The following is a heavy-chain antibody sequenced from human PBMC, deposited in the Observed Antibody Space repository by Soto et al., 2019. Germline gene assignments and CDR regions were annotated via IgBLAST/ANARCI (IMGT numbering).Heavy chain of an antibody. D-gene: IGHD5-18*01. CDR3: ASVDGYSSGLGGDY. Sequence: WASVKVSCKASGYTFTANYMHWVRQAPGQGLEWMGWINPNSGDTNYAQEFQGRATMTRDTSINTAYMELSRLRSDDTAVYYCASVDGYSSGLGGDYLGQWTLVTVSS. CDR2: INPNSGDT. V-gene: IGHV1-2*02. J-gene: IGHJ4*02. CDR1: GYTFTANY.